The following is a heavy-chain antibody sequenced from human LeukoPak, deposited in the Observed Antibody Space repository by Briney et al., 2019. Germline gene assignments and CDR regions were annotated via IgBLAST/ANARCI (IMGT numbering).Heavy chain of an antibody. CDR3: ARGNIVVVPAAHDDAFDI. J-gene: IGHJ3*02. Sequence: PGGSLRLSCAASGFTVSSIYMSWVRQAPGKGLEWVSVIYSGGSTYYADSVKGRFTISRDNSKNTLYLQMNSLRAEDTAVYYCARGNIVVVPAAHDDAFDIWGQGTMVTVSS. CDR2: IYSGGST. CDR1: GFTVSSIY. D-gene: IGHD2-2*01. V-gene: IGHV3-66*01.